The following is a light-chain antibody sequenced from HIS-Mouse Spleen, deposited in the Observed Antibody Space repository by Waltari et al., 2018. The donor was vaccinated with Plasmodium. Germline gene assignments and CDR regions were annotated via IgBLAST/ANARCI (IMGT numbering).Light chain of an antibody. J-gene: IGKJ2*01. Sequence: DIQMTQSPSSLSASVGDRVTITCQASHDISNYLNWYQQKPGKAPKLLIYDASNLETGVPERFSGSGSGTDFTFTISSLQPEDIATYYCQQYDNLPMYTFGQGTKLEIK. CDR3: QQYDNLPMYT. V-gene: IGKV1-33*01. CDR1: HDISNY. CDR2: DAS.